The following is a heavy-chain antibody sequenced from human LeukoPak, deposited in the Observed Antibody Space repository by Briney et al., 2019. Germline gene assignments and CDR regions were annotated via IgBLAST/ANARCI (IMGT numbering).Heavy chain of an antibody. D-gene: IGHD4-17*01. J-gene: IGHJ3*02. Sequence: GGSLRLSCAASGFTFSRNAMTWVRQAPGKGLEWVSAISGSGGSTYYADSVKGRFTISRDNSKNTLYLQMNSLRAEDTAVYYCAKDLGDGDYCLDAFDIWGQGTMVTVSS. V-gene: IGHV3-23*01. CDR3: AKDLGDGDYCLDAFDI. CDR1: GFTFSRNA. CDR2: ISGSGGST.